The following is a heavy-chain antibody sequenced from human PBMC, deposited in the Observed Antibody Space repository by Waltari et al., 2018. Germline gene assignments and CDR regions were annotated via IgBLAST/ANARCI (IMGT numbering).Heavy chain of an antibody. CDR2: SILIFGTA. CDR1: GGTFSSYA. CDR3: ARDSMVQGDYNHIDY. D-gene: IGHD3-10*01. V-gene: IGHV1-69*08. Sequence: QVQLVQSGAEVKKPGSSVKVSCKASGGTFSSYAISWVRQAPGQGLEWMGRSILIFGTANYAQKFQGRVTITADKSTSTAYMELSSLRSEDTAVYYCARDSMVQGDYNHIDYWGQGTLVTVSS. J-gene: IGHJ4*02.